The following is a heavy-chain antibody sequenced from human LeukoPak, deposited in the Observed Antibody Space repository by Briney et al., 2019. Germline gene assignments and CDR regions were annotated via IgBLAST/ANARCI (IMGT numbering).Heavy chain of an antibody. Sequence: SVKVSCKASGGTFSSYAISWVRQAPGQGLEWMGGIIPIFGTANYAQKFQGRVTITADGSTSTAYMELSSLRSEDTAVYYCARGRAYCSSTSCYGIEDYWGQGTLVTVSS. CDR3: ARGRAYCSSTSCYGIEDY. J-gene: IGHJ4*02. CDR1: GGTFSSYA. CDR2: IIPIFGTA. V-gene: IGHV1-69*01. D-gene: IGHD2-2*01.